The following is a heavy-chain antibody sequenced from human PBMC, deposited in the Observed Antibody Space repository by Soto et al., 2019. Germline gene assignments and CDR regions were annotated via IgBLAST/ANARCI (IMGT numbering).Heavy chain of an antibody. CDR2: INPNSGGT. Sequence: ASVTVSCEAFEHTFTSYYLRWVRQAPRKGLEWMGWINPNSGGTNYAQKFQGRVTMTRDTSISTAYMELSRLRSDDTAVYYCAKAYYYDGSGRYGAFDIWGQVTMVTV. J-gene: IGHJ3*02. CDR3: AKAYYYDGSGRYGAFDI. D-gene: IGHD3-22*01. V-gene: IGHV1-2*02. CDR1: EHTFTSYY.